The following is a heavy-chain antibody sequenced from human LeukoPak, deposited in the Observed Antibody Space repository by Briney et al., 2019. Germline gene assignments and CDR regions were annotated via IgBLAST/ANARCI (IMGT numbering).Heavy chain of an antibody. Sequence: GGSLRLSCAASGFTFSDHYMDWVRQAPGKGLEWVGRTRNKAKSHATEYAASVKGRFTISRDDSKNSLYLQMNSLKTEDTAVYYCASLQPGVRIIEVFDHWGQGTQVTVSS. V-gene: IGHV3-72*01. CDR2: TRNKAKSHAT. D-gene: IGHD1-14*01. CDR1: GFTFSDHY. J-gene: IGHJ4*02. CDR3: ASLQPGVRIIEVFDH.